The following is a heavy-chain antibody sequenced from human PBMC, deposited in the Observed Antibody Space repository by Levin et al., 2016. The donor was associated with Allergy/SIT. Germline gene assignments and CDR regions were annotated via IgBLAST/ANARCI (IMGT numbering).Heavy chain of an antibody. CDR1: GGTFSSYA. V-gene: IGHV1-69*13. Sequence: SVKVSCKASGGTFSSYAISWVRQAPGQGLEWMGGIIPIFGTANYAQKFQGRVTITADESTSTAYMEPSSLRSEDTAVYYCARTGFEPPIVVVPAAPSYYYYGMDVWGQGTTVTVSS. D-gene: IGHD2-2*01. CDR2: IIPIFGTA. CDR3: ARTGFEPPIVVVPAAPSYYYYGMDV. J-gene: IGHJ6*02.